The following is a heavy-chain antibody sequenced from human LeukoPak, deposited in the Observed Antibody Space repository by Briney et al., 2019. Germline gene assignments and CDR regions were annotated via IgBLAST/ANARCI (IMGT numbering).Heavy chain of an antibody. CDR1: GGSISSHY. CDR3: ARHTSGWYGDS. J-gene: IGHJ5*01. D-gene: IGHD6-19*01. CDR2: IYYSGST. V-gene: IGHV4-59*08. Sequence: SETLSLTCTVSGGSISSHYWSWIRQPPGKGLEWIGYIYYSGSTNYNPSLKSRVTISVDTSKKQFSLDLRSVTAADTAVYYCARHTSGWYGDSWGQGTLVGVSS.